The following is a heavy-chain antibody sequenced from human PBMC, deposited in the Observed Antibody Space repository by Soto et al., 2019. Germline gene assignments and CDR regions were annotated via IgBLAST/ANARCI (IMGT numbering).Heavy chain of an antibody. D-gene: IGHD2-15*01. CDR3: ARDVGYCSGGSCYSEAFDI. Sequence: EVQLVESGGGLVKPGGSLRLSCAASGFTFSSYSMNWVRQAPGKGPEWVSSISSSSSYIYYADSVKGRFTISRDNAKNSLYLQMNSLRAEDTAVYYCARDVGYCSGGSCYSEAFDIWGQGTMVTVSS. J-gene: IGHJ3*02. CDR1: GFTFSSYS. V-gene: IGHV3-21*01. CDR2: ISSSSSYI.